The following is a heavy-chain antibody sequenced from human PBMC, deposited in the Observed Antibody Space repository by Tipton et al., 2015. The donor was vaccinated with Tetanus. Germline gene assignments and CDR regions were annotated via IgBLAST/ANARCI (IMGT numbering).Heavy chain of an antibody. V-gene: IGHV4-59*04. CDR1: GGPISSYY. CDR2: IYYSGST. D-gene: IGHD3-16*01. Sequence: LRLSCTVSGGPISSYYWSWIRQPPGKGLEWIGYIYYSGSTYYNPSLKSRVTISVDTSKNQFSLKLSSVTAADTAVYYCAQTEPFGGVGYWGQGTLVTVSS. J-gene: IGHJ4*02. CDR3: AQTEPFGGVGY.